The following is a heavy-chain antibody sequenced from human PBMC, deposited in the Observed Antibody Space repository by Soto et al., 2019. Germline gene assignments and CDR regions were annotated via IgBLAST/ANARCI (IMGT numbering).Heavy chain of an antibody. CDR2: INHSGST. CDR3: ARMSYYYYYMDV. V-gene: IGHV4-34*01. CDR1: GGSFSGYY. Sequence: KASETLSLTCAVYGGSFSGYYWSWIRQPPGKGLEWIGEINHSGSTNYNPSLKSRVTISVDTSKNQFSLKLSSVTAADTAVYYCARMSYYYYYMDVWGKGTTVTVSS. J-gene: IGHJ6*03.